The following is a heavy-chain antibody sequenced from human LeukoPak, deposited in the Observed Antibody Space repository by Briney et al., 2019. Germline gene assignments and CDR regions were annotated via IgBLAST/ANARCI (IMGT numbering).Heavy chain of an antibody. D-gene: IGHD3-10*01. CDR2: IYYSGST. CDR1: GGSISSGGYY. CDR3: ARSGSGSYKSSFDY. Sequence: SETLSLTCTVSGGSISSGGYYWSWIRQHPGKGLEWIGYIYYSGSTYYNPSLKSRVTISVDTSKNQFSLKLSSVTAADTAVYYCARSGSGSYKSSFDYWGQGTLVTVSS. V-gene: IGHV4-31*03. J-gene: IGHJ4*02.